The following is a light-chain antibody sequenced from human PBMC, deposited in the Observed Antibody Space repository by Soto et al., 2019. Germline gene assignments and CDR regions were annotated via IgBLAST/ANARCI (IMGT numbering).Light chain of an antibody. CDR1: QSLLHSNGYNC. CDR2: LGS. V-gene: IGKV2-28*01. Sequence: DIVMTQSPLSLPVTPGAPASISCRSSQSLLHSNGYNCLDWYLQKPGQSPQLLIYLGSNRASGVPDRFSGSGSGTDFPLKISRVEAEDVGVYYCMQALQTPVTFGGGTKVEIK. J-gene: IGKJ4*01. CDR3: MQALQTPVT.